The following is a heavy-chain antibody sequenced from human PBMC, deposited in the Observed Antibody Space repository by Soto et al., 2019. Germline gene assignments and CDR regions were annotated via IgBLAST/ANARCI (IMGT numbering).Heavy chain of an antibody. V-gene: IGHV3-30*18. D-gene: IGHD3-22*01. Sequence: QVQLVESGGGVVQPGRSLRLSCAASGFTFSSYGMHWVRQAPGKGLEWVAVISYDGSNKYYADSVKGRFTISRDNSKNTLYLQMNSLRAEDTAVYYCAKAAGDYYDSSGYYNWFDPWGQGTLVTVSS. CDR1: GFTFSSYG. CDR2: ISYDGSNK. CDR3: AKAAGDYYDSSGYYNWFDP. J-gene: IGHJ5*02.